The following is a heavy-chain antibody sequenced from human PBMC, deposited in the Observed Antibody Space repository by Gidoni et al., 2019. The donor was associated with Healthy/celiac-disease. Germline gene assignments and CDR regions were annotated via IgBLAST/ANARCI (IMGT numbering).Heavy chain of an antibody. D-gene: IGHD2-15*01. V-gene: IGHV1-69*06. CDR2: IIPIFGTA. Sequence: GIIPIFGTANYAQKFQGRVTITADKSTSTAYMELSSLRSEDTAVYYCARGERIEKGYYYYMDVWGKGTTVTVSS. CDR3: ARGERIEKGYYYYMDV. J-gene: IGHJ6*03.